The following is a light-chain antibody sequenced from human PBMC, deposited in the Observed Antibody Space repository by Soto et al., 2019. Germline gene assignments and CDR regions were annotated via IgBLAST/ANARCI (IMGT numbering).Light chain of an antibody. Sequence: DVVMTQSPLSLPVTLGQSASITCRSSQSLVSSDGNTYLNWFQQRPGQSPRRLIYKVPNRDSGVPDTFSGRGSGTDFTLKITRVEAEDVGVYYCMHATHWPPLTFGQGTLLEIK. V-gene: IGKV2-30*01. J-gene: IGKJ5*01. CDR2: KVP. CDR3: MHATHWPPLT. CDR1: QSLVSSDGNTY.